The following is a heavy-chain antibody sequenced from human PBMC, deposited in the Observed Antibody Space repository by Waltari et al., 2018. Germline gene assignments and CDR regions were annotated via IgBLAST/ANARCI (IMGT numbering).Heavy chain of an antibody. Sequence: QVYLLQSGAEVKKPGASVKVSCKVSGYTLTEFSIHWVRQAPGMGLEWMGGFNPEEGKPIYAQKFQGRVTMTEDTSSDTAFMEVNSLKSEDTAIYFCAVGTSSTLSMSSHLASPGWFDPWGQGTLVSVSS. D-gene: IGHD3-22*01. CDR2: FNPEEGKP. J-gene: IGHJ5*02. V-gene: IGHV1-24*01. CDR3: AVGTSSTLSMSSHLASPGWFDP. CDR1: GYTLTEFS.